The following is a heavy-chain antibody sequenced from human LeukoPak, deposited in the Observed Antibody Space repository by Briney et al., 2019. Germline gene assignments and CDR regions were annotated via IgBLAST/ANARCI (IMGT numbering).Heavy chain of an antibody. CDR1: GFTFSNYG. D-gene: IGHD1-14*01. V-gene: IGHV3-30*18. CDR2: ISSDGSNE. J-gene: IGHJ4*02. Sequence: SGGSLRLSCAGSGFTFSNYGIHWVRQAPGRGLEWVTFISSDGSNEYYADSVKGRFTISRDNSKNTLYLQMNSLRAEDTAVYYCAKDPPRPDLSPIAYYFDYWGQGTLVTVSS. CDR3: AKDPPRPDLSPIAYYFDY.